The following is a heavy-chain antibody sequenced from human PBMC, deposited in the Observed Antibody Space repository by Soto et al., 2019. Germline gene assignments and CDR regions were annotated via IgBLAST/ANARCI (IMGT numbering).Heavy chain of an antibody. Sequence: ASVKVSCKASGYTFTGYYMHWVRQAPGQGLEWMGWINPNSGGTNYAQKFQGRVTMTRDTSISTAYMELSRLRSDDTAVYYCARGALAGIVVVRGLYNWFDPWGQGTLVPVSP. J-gene: IGHJ5*02. V-gene: IGHV1-2*02. D-gene: IGHD3-22*01. CDR1: GYTFTGYY. CDR3: ARGALAGIVVVRGLYNWFDP. CDR2: INPNSGGT.